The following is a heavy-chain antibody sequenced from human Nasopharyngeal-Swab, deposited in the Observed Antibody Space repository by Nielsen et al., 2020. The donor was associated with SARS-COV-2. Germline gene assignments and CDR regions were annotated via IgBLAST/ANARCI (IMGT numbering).Heavy chain of an antibody. CDR2: IGTVGDT. CDR1: GFTFSSYD. V-gene: IGHV3-13*01. J-gene: IGHJ3*02. D-gene: IGHD3-10*01. CDR3: ARGGLRGDAFDI. Sequence: GGSPRLSCAASGFTFSSYDMHWVRQVPGKGLEWVSVIGTVGDTYYPGSVKGRFTISRENAKNSLYLQMNSLRAGDTAVYYCARGGLRGDAFDIWGQGTMVTVSS.